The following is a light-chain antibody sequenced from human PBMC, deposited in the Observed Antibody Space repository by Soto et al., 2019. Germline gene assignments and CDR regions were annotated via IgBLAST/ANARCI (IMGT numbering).Light chain of an antibody. J-gene: IGKJ5*01. CDR3: QQTYTTPEIT. CDR2: GAS. CDR1: QGIRSY. Sequence: DIQMTQSPSSLSTSIGDRVTITCRASQGIRSYLAWYQLKPGKAPNLLMYGASYLKSGVPTRFSGSGSGTDFTLTISSLQPEDFAIYYCQQTYTTPEITFGQGTRLEIK. V-gene: IGKV1-39*01.